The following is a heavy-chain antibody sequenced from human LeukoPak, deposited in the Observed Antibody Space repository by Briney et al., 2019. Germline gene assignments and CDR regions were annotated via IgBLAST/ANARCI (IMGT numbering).Heavy chain of an antibody. V-gene: IGHV3-23*01. CDR2: ISGSGGST. CDR1: GFSYSSYA. D-gene: IGHD6-25*01. Sequence: GGSLTLSCSDSGFSYSSYAMSWVRQAPGKGLEWVYAISGSGGSTYYADSVKGRFTISIDNSKNTLYLQMNSLRAEDTAVYYCAKETSGRNWFDPWGQGTLVTVSS. CDR3: AKETSGRNWFDP. J-gene: IGHJ5*02.